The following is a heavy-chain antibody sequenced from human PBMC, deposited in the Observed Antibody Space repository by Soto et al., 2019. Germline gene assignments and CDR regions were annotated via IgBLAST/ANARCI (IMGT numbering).Heavy chain of an antibody. CDR1: GYTFTSYY. Sequence: ASVKVSCKASGYTFTSYYMHWVRQAPGQGLEWIGIIKPSGGSTSYAQKFQGRVTMTRDTSTSTVYIELSSLRSEDTAVYYRARDRKYCTNGVCSPGWSASDIWGQGTMVTVSS. CDR2: IKPSGGST. V-gene: IGHV1-46*01. J-gene: IGHJ3*02. CDR3: ARDRKYCTNGVCSPGWSASDI. D-gene: IGHD2-8*01.